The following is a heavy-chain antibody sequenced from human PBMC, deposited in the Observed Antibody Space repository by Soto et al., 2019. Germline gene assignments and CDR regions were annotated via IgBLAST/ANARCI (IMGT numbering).Heavy chain of an antibody. CDR1: GGSISSGGYY. V-gene: IGHV4-31*02. J-gene: IGHJ6*02. CDR2: IYYSGST. D-gene: IGHD1-1*01. Sequence: SETLSLTCTVSGGSISSGGYYWSWIRQHPGKGLEWIGYIYYSGSTYYNPSLKSRVTISVDTSKNQFSLKLSSVTAADTAVYYCARGYPSPPLLGYYGMDVWGQGTTVTVSS. CDR3: ARGYPSPPLLGYYGMDV.